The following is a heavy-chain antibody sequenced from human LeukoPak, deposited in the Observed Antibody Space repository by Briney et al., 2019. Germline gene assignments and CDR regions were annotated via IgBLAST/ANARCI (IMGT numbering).Heavy chain of an antibody. CDR1: GYTFTNYA. CDR2: ISPYNGNT. D-gene: IGHD2-2*01. Sequence: ASVKVPCKASGYTFTNYAITWVRQAPGQGLEWMGWISPYNGNTNFAQKLQGRVTMTTDTSTSTAYMELRSLRSDDTAVYYCARGTQDIVVVPAAMGYYYYGMDVWGQGTTVTVSS. V-gene: IGHV1-18*01. J-gene: IGHJ6*02. CDR3: ARGTQDIVVVPAAMGYYYYGMDV.